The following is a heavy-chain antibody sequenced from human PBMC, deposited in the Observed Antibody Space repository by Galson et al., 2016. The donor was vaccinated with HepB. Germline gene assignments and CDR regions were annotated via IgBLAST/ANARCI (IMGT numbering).Heavy chain of an antibody. Sequence: SLRLSCATSGFTFGDYVMSWFRQAPGKGLEWVGFIRSKAYGGTTEYAASVKGRFTISRDDSKSIAYLQMNSLKTEDTAVYYCTRADKFQWGGYGMDVWGQGTTVTVSS. V-gene: IGHV3-49*03. D-gene: IGHD1-26*01. CDR2: IRSKAYGGTT. CDR1: GFTFGDYV. J-gene: IGHJ6*02. CDR3: TRADKFQWGGYGMDV.